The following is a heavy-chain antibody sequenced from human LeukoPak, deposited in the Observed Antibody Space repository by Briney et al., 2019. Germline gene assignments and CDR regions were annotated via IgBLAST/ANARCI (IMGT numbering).Heavy chain of an antibody. CDR3: ARAPIGGLLAEYFQH. J-gene: IGHJ1*01. CDR1: GFTFSSYA. D-gene: IGHD3-3*01. V-gene: IGHV3-64*01. Sequence: GGSLRLSCAASGFTFSSYAMHWVRQAPGKGLEYVSAISSNGGSTYYANSVKGRFTISRDNSKNTLYLQMGSLRAEDMAVYYCARAPIGGLLAEYFQHWGQGTLVTVSS. CDR2: ISSNGGST.